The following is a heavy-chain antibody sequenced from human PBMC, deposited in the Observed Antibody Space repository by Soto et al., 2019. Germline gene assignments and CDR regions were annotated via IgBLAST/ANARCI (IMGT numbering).Heavy chain of an antibody. CDR1: GYTFTSYD. V-gene: IGHV1-8*01. CDR3: ATSVEWLANLDY. Sequence: QVQLVQSGAEVKKPGASVKVSCKASGYTFTSYDINWVRQATGQGLEWMGWMNPNSSNTGYAQKVQGRVTMPRNTSTCTAYMELSCLRSENTDVYYCATSVEWLANLDYWGQGTLVTVSS. CDR2: MNPNSSNT. D-gene: IGHD6-19*01. J-gene: IGHJ4*02.